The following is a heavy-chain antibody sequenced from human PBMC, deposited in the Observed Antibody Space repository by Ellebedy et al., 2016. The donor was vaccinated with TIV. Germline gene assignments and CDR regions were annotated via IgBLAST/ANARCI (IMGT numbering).Heavy chain of an antibody. CDR2: ISSTGSRT. D-gene: IGHD1-26*01. CDR3: AKGRGGGSDSAPRYYFDY. CDR1: GFTFSSYA. V-gene: IGHV3-23*01. Sequence: GESLKISCAASGFTFSSYAMSWVRQAPGKGLEWVSTISSTGSRTYYADSVEVRFIISRDNSKKTLYLQMNSLRAEDTAVYYCAKGRGGGSDSAPRYYFDYWGLGTLVTVSS. J-gene: IGHJ4*02.